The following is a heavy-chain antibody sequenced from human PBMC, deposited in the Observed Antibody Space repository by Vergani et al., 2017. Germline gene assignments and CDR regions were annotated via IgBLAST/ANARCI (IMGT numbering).Heavy chain of an antibody. Sequence: QVQLVESGGGVVQPGRSLRLSCAASGFTFSSYAMHWVRQAPGKGLEWVVVISYDGSNKYYADSVKGRFTISRDNSKNTLYLQMNSLRAEETAVYYCAREGTYYDFWSGYYPRYNWFDPWGQGTLVTVSS. CDR2: ISYDGSNK. V-gene: IGHV3-30-3*01. D-gene: IGHD3-3*01. CDR1: GFTFSSYA. J-gene: IGHJ5*02. CDR3: AREGTYYDFWSGYYPRYNWFDP.